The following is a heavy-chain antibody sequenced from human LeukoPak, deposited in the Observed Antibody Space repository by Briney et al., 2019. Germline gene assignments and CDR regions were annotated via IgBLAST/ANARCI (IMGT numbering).Heavy chain of an antibody. V-gene: IGHV3-23*01. CDR3: AKSIAVSGGGPWFDP. Sequence: GGSLRLSCAASGFTFSGYAMGWVRQTPRKGLEWVSVINSSGGGTHYADSVKGRFTISRDNSKNMLYLQMSSLRVEDTAVYYCAKSIAVSGGGPWFDPWGQGTLVTVSS. J-gene: IGHJ5*02. CDR2: INSSGGGT. CDR1: GFTFSGYA. D-gene: IGHD6-19*01.